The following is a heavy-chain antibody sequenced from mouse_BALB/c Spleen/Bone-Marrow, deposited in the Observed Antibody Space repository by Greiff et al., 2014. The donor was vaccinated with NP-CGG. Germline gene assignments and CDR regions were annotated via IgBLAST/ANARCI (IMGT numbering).Heavy chain of an antibody. CDR1: RFTFSSYG. D-gene: IGHD1-1*01. J-gene: IGHJ4*01. CDR2: INSNGGST. CDR3: ARDRYYGYAVDY. V-gene: IGHV5-6-3*01. Sequence: EVMLVESGGGLVQPGGSLKLSCAASRFTFSSYGMSWVRQTPDKRLELVATINSNGGSTYYPDSVKGRFTISRDNAKNTLYLQMSSLKSEDTAMYYCARDRYYGYAVDYWGQGTSVTVSS.